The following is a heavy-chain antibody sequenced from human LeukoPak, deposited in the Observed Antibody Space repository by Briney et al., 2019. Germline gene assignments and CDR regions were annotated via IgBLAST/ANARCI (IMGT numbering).Heavy chain of an antibody. V-gene: IGHV1-69*13. CDR2: IIPIFGKA. D-gene: IGHD1-26*01. J-gene: IGHJ4*02. Sequence: SAKVSCKASGGTFSSYAINWVRQAPGQGLEWMGGIIPIFGKAKYAQKFQGRVTITADESTSTAYMELSSLRSEDTAVYYCARDRLVGASTCFAYWGQGTLVTVSS. CDR1: GGTFSSYA. CDR3: ARDRLVGASTCFAY.